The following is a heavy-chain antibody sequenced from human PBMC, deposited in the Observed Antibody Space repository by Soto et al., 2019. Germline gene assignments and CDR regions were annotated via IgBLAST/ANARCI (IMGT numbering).Heavy chain of an antibody. CDR2: IWYDGSNK. Sequence: PGGSLRLSCAASGFTFSSYGMHWVRQAPGKGLEWVAVIWYDGSNKYYADSVKGRFTISRDNSKNTLYPQMNSLRAEDTAVYYCARDRARNSGVPAAKLDNWFDPWGQGTLVTVSS. D-gene: IGHD2-2*01. V-gene: IGHV3-33*01. CDR1: GFTFSSYG. J-gene: IGHJ5*02. CDR3: ARDRARNSGVPAAKLDNWFDP.